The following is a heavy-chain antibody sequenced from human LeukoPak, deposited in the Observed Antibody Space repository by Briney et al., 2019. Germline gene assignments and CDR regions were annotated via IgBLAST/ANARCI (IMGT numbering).Heavy chain of an antibody. Sequence: SETLSLTCAVSGWSIRNSCWRWIRQPPGKGLEWVAYIYYTGNTKYNPSLKSRVTISVDTSKNQFSLRLSSVTAADAAVYYCANDSGSSPTFDYWGQGTLVTVSS. V-gene: IGHV4-59*01. CDR1: GWSIRNSC. CDR3: ANDSGSSPTFDY. CDR2: IYYTGNT. J-gene: IGHJ4*02. D-gene: IGHD1-26*01.